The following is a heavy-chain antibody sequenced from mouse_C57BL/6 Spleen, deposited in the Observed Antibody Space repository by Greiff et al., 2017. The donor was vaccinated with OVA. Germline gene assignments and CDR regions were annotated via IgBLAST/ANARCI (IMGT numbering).Heavy chain of an antibody. CDR3: TEGIYYDYGFDY. CDR2: IRLKSDNYAT. D-gene: IGHD2-4*01. Sequence: EVQLVESGGGLVQPGGSMKLSCVASGFTFSNYWMNWVRQSPEKGLEWVAQIRLKSDNYATHYAESVKGRFTISRDDSKSSVYLQMNNLRAEDTGIYYCTEGIYYDYGFDYWGQGTTLTVSS. J-gene: IGHJ2*01. V-gene: IGHV6-3*01. CDR1: GFTFSNYW.